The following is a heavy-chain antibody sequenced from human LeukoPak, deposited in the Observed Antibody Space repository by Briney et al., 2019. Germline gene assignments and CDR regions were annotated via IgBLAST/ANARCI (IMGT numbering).Heavy chain of an antibody. CDR1: GFTFDDYG. Sequence: PGGSLRLSCAASGFTFDDYGMSWVRQAPGKGLEWVSGINWNGGSTGYADSVKGRFTISRDNSKNTLYLQMNSLRAEDTAVYYCARGPSPYSSSWYFDYWGQGTLVTVSS. V-gene: IGHV3-20*04. CDR2: INWNGGST. D-gene: IGHD6-13*01. J-gene: IGHJ4*02. CDR3: ARGPSPYSSSWYFDY.